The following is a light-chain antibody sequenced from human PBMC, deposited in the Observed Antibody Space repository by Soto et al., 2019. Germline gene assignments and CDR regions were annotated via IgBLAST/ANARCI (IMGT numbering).Light chain of an antibody. J-gene: IGKJ5*01. V-gene: IGKV3-15*01. CDR2: RAS. CDR1: QNIDIN. Sequence: EILMTQSPATLSVSPGERATLSCGASQNIDINIVWYQQKPGQAPRLLIFRASTRATGIPARFSGSGSGTEFTLTISSLKSEDFAVYYCQQYHHWHTITFGQGTRLEIK. CDR3: QQYHHWHTIT.